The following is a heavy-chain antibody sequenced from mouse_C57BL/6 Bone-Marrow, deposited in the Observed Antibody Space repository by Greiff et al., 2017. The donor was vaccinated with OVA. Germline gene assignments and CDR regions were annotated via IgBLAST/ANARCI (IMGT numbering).Heavy chain of an antibody. CDR1: GYTFTSYW. D-gene: IGHD2-3*01. CDR3: TEDGYYWRFAY. J-gene: IGHJ3*01. V-gene: IGHV1-5*01. CDR2: IYPGNSDT. Sequence: VQLQQSGTVLARPGASVKMSCKTSGYTFTSYWMHWVKQRPGQGLEWIGAIYPGNSDTSYNQKFKGKATLTAVTSASTAYMELSSLTNEDSAVYDGTEDGYYWRFAYWGQGTLVTVSA.